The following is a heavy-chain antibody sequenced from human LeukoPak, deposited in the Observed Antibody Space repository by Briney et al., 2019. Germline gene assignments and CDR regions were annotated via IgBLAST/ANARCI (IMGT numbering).Heavy chain of an antibody. Sequence: SESLSLTCAVYGGSFSGYYWSWIRQPPGKGLEWIGEINHSGSTIYNPSLKSRATISVDTSKNQFSLKLSSVTAADTAVYYCARTTVTTSGAFDIWGQGTMVTVSS. CDR1: GGSFSGYY. J-gene: IGHJ3*02. CDR3: ARTTVTTSGAFDI. CDR2: INHSGST. D-gene: IGHD4-17*01. V-gene: IGHV4-34*01.